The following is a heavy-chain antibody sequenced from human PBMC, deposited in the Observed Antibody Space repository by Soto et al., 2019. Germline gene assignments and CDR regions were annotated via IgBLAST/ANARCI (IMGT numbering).Heavy chain of an antibody. CDR1: GESVGRGTNY. Sequence: QVHLQESGPGLVKPSGTLSLICSVSGESVGRGTNYWSWVRRGPGRGLEWIGHIFDAATTNSSPPLDSGICLSLDAAKNQVSLNLTSVTAADTAIYYCARDRRGRADGFIYYYGMEVWGQGTSVTVSS. CDR2: IFDAATT. CDR3: ARDRRGRADGFIYYYGMEV. D-gene: IGHD4-17*01. V-gene: IGHV4-61*01. J-gene: IGHJ6*02.